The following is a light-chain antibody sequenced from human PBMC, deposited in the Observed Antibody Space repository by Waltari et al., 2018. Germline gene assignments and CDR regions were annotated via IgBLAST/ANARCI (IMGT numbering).Light chain of an antibody. V-gene: IGLV3-25*03. CDR3: QSADSSGTHVV. CDR2: KDS. Sequence: SYELTQPPSVSVSPGQTARITCSVDALPKQYAYLYQQKPGQAPVLVIYKDSERPSGIPERFSGSSSGTTVTLTISGVQAEDEADYYCQSADSSGTHVVFGGGTKLTVL. J-gene: IGLJ2*01. CDR1: ALPKQY.